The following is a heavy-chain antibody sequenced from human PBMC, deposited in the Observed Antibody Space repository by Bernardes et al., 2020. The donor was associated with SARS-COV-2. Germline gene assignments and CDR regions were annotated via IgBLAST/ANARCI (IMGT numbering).Heavy chain of an antibody. CDR2: IHYTGTT. Sequence: ETLSLTCTVSGDSINSGYWSWIRLSPGKGLEWIGYIHYTGTTHYNPSLRGRVTISIDTSKNQFSLVLPSVTAADTAVYFCARDSPVPSTWGQGSLVTVSS. V-gene: IGHV4-59*01. CDR3: ARDSPVPST. J-gene: IGHJ4*02. CDR1: GDSINSGY. D-gene: IGHD6-6*01.